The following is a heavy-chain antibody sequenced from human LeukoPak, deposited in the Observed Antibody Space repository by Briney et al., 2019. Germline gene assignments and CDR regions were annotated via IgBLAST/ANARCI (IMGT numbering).Heavy chain of an antibody. V-gene: IGHV4-59*01. D-gene: IGHD6-13*01. Sequence: SETLSLTCTVSGGSISSYYWSWIRQPPGKGLEWIGYIYYSGSTNYNPSLKSRVTISVDTSKNQFSLKLSSVTAADTAVYYCARVSSSWTAYYNFDYWGQGTLVTVSS. CDR1: GGSISSYY. CDR2: IYYSGST. J-gene: IGHJ4*02. CDR3: ARVSSSWTAYYNFDY.